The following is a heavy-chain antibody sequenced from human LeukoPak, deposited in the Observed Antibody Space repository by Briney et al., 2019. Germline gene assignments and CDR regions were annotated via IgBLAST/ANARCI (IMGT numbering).Heavy chain of an antibody. J-gene: IGHJ3*02. CDR2: ISYDGSNK. D-gene: IGHD2-2*01. Sequence: GRSLRLSCAASGFTFSSYGMHWVRQAPGKGLEWVAVISYDGSNKYYADSVKGRFTISRDNSKNTLYLQMNSLRVEDTAVYYCARPRSASSIGGDAFDIWGQGTMVTVSS. CDR3: ARPRSASSIGGDAFDI. CDR1: GFTFSSYG. V-gene: IGHV3-30*03.